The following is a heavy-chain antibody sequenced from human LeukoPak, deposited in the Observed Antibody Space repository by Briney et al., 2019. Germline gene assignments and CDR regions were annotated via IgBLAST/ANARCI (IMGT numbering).Heavy chain of an antibody. J-gene: IGHJ4*02. V-gene: IGHV3-21*01. Sequence: GGSLRLSCAASGFTFSSDSMNWVRQAPGKGLEWVSSISSSSSYIYYADSVKGRFTISRDNAKNSLYLQMNSLRAEDTAVYYGARDSDPYYYDSSGYYIDYWGQGTLVTVSS. CDR1: GFTFSSDS. CDR2: ISSSSSYI. CDR3: ARDSDPYYYDSSGYYIDY. D-gene: IGHD3-22*01.